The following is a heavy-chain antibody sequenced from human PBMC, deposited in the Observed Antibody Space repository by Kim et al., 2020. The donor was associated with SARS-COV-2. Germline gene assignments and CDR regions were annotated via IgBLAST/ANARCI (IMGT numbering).Heavy chain of an antibody. Sequence: AESVKGRFTISRNNSKTTLYLQRNSLRAEDTAVYYCAREGPSVTTGGMDVWGQGTTVTVSS. D-gene: IGHD4-17*01. J-gene: IGHJ6*02. CDR3: AREGPSVTTGGMDV. V-gene: IGHV3-30*07.